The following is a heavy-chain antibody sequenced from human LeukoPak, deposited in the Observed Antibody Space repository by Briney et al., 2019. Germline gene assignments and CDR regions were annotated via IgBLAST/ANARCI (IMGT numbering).Heavy chain of an antibody. CDR2: INPNSGGT. V-gene: IGHV1-2*02. CDR1: GYTFTGYY. Sequence: ASVKLSCRASGYTFTGYYMHWLRQAPGQGLEWMGWINPNSGGTNYAQEFQGRVTMTRDTSITTAHIDHSSLRSDDTAEYYRATTDLISCGGDCSLPYYYGMDVWGQGTTVTVSS. J-gene: IGHJ6*02. CDR3: ATTDLISCGGDCSLPYYYGMDV. D-gene: IGHD2-21*02.